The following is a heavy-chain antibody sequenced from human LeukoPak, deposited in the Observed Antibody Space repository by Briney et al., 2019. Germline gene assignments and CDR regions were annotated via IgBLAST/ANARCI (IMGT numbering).Heavy chain of an antibody. CDR2: ISGGGGST. D-gene: IGHD4-17*01. J-gene: IGHJ5*02. Sequence: GGSLRLSCAASGFTFSSYAMSWVRQAPGKGLEWVSAISGGGGSTYYADSVKGRFTISRDNSKNTLYLQMNSLRAEDTAVYYCAKDGLADYGDYLPQNWFDPWGQGTLVTVSS. CDR1: GFTFSSYA. CDR3: AKDGLADYGDYLPQNWFDP. V-gene: IGHV3-23*01.